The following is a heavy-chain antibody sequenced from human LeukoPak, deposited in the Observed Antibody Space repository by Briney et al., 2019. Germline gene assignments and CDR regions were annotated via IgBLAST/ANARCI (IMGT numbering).Heavy chain of an antibody. CDR1: GFTFSSYA. J-gene: IGHJ3*01. CDR2: ISYDGSKK. D-gene: IGHD4-17*01. CDR3: ARDLDYGAFDV. Sequence: GGSLRLSCAASGFTFSSYAMHWVRQAPGKGLKGVAVISYDGSKKYYADSEKGRFTITRDNSKNTLYLQMNSLRAEDTAVYYCARDLDYGAFDVWGQGAMVTVSS. V-gene: IGHV3-30-3*01.